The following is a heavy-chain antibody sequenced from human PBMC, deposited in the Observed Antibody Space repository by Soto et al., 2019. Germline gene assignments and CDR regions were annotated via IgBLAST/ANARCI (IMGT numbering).Heavy chain of an antibody. V-gene: IGHV1-18*04. D-gene: IGHD3-3*01. CDR3: ARDQLEGSGYCYYGMDV. Sequence: ASVKVSCKASGYTFTSYGISWVRQAPGQGLEWMGWISAYNGNTNYAQKLQGRVTMTTDTSTSTAYMELRSLRSDDTAVYYCARDQLEGSGYCYYGMDVWGQGTTVTVSS. CDR2: ISAYNGNT. J-gene: IGHJ6*02. CDR1: GYTFTSYG.